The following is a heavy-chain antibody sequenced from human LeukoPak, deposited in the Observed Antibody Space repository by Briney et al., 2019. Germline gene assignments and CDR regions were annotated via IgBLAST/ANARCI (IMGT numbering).Heavy chain of an antibody. V-gene: IGHV3-23*01. CDR2: ISGSADNT. D-gene: IGHD1-14*01. Sequence: TGGSLRLSCTASGFTLSSYAMSWVRQAPGEGLEWVSTISGSADNTNYAEAVKGRFTISRDNSKNTLYLQMNSLRAEDTAVYYCATGFRYVGYWGQGTLVTVSS. J-gene: IGHJ4*02. CDR3: ATGFRYVGY. CDR1: GFTLSSYA.